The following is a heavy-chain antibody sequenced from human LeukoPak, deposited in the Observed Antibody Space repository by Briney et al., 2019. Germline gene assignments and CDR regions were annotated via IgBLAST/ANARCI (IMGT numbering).Heavy chain of an antibody. J-gene: IGHJ6*04. D-gene: IGHD3-9*01. Sequence: GESLRISCKGPGYSFTSYWISWVRQMPGKGLEWMGRIDPSDSYTNYSPSFQGHVTISADKSISTAYLQWSSLKASDTAMYYCARQSLLTGYYYGMDVWGKGTTVTVSS. CDR3: ARQSLLTGYYYGMDV. V-gene: IGHV5-10-1*01. CDR1: GYSFTSYW. CDR2: IDPSDSYT.